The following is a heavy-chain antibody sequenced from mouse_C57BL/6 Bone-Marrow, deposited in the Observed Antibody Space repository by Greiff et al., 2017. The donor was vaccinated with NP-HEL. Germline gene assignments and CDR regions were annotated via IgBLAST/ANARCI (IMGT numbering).Heavy chain of an antibody. Sequence: VQLQQSGPVLVKPGASVKMSCKASGYTFTDYYMNWVKQSHGKSLEWIGVINPYNGGTSYNQKFKGKATLTVDKSSSTAYMELNSLTSEDSAVYYCAREDYGSLYFDYWGQGTTLTVSS. CDR3: AREDYGSLYFDY. CDR2: INPYNGGT. J-gene: IGHJ2*01. D-gene: IGHD1-1*01. CDR1: GYTFTDYY. V-gene: IGHV1-19*01.